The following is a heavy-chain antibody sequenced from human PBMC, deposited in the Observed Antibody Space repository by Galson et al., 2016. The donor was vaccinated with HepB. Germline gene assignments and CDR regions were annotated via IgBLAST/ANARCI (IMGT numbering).Heavy chain of an antibody. D-gene: IGHD1-26*01. CDR3: ARDLSVGKYFDN. J-gene: IGHJ4*02. CDR2: ISFSGETV. CDR1: EFTFSSYA. Sequence: SLRLSCAASEFTFSSYAMSWVRQAPGKGLEWVSGISFSGETVYYADSVKGRFTISRDNFKDTLYLQMDSLRAEDTAVYYCARDLSVGKYFDNWGQGTLVTVSS. V-gene: IGHV3-23*01.